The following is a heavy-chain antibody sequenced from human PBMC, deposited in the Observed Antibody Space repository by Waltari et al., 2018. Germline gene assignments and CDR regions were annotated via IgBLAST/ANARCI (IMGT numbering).Heavy chain of an antibody. CDR3: AREQRWLHGSFDY. J-gene: IGHJ4*02. CDR2: INHSGRT. V-gene: IGHV4-34*01. Sequence: QVQLQQWGAGLLKPSETLSLTCAVYGGSFSGYYWSWIRQPPGKGLEWIGEINHSGRTNYNPSLKSRVTISVGTSKNQFSLKLGSVTAADTAVYYCAREQRWLHGSFDYWGQGTLGTVSS. CDR1: GGSFSGYY. D-gene: IGHD5-12*01.